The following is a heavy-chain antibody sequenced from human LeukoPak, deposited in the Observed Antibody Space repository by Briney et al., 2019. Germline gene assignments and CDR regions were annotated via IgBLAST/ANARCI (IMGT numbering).Heavy chain of an antibody. V-gene: IGHV4-39*01. CDR2: IYYSGST. D-gene: IGHD5-18*01. J-gene: IGHJ4*02. CDR1: GGSISSSSYY. CDR3: ARHSSTAMATL. Sequence: SETLSLTCTVSGGSISSSSYYWGWIRQPPGKGLEWIGSIYYSGSTYYNPSLKSRVTISVDTSKNQFSLKLSSVTAADTAVYYCARHSSTAMATLWGQGTLVTVSS.